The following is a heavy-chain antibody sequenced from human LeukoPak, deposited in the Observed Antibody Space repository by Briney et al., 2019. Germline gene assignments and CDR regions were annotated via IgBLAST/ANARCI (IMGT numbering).Heavy chain of an antibody. CDR2: IKPDGSVQ. V-gene: IGHV3-7*05. J-gene: IGHJ4*02. CDR1: GFTFSNYW. Sequence: GGSLRLSCAASGFTFSNYWMSWVRQAPGKGLEWVANIKPDGSVQTYVDPVKGRFTISRDNAKNSLYLQMNSLRAEDTALYYCAKLRGGDGYKDSFDYWGQGTLVTVSS. CDR3: AKLRGGDGYKDSFDY. D-gene: IGHD5-24*01.